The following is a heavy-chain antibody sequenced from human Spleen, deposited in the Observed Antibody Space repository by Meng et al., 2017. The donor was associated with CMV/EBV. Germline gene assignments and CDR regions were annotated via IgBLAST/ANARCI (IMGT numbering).Heavy chain of an antibody. D-gene: IGHD6-19*01. CDR2: INPSGGST. CDR1: GYTFTSYY. CDR3: ARVQTPYSSGWQVVKYFDY. Sequence: ASVKVSCKASGYTFTSYYMHWVRQAPGQGLEWMGIINPSGGSTSYAQKFQGRVTMTRDTSTSTVYMELSSLRSEDTAVYYCARVQTPYSSGWQVVKYFDYWGQGTLVTVSS. V-gene: IGHV1-46*01. J-gene: IGHJ4*02.